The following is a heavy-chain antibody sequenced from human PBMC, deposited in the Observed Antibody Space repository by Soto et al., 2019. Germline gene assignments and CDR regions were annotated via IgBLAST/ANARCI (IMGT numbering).Heavy chain of an antibody. CDR2: IYYSGST. Sequence: SETLSLTCAVSGGSISNTNWWSWVRQPPGKGLEWIGEIYYSGSTNYNPSFKSRVTISVDKSKTQLSLQLSSVTAADMAVYYCARKKVAQGYFYGFDVWGQGTTVTVSS. CDR1: GGSISNTNW. D-gene: IGHD2-15*01. V-gene: IGHV4-4*02. J-gene: IGHJ6*02. CDR3: ARKKVAQGYFYGFDV.